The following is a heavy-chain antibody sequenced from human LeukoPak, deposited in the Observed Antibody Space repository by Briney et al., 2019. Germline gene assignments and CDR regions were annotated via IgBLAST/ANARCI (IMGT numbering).Heavy chain of an antibody. D-gene: IGHD1-7*01. CDR3: ARSRAGTTVSAFDI. CDR1: GGSISSYY. J-gene: IGHJ3*02. V-gene: IGHV4-59*01. CDR2: IYYSGST. Sequence: SETLSLTCSVSGGSISSYYWSWIRQPPGKGLEGIGYIYYSGSTNYTPSLKSRVTISVDTSKNQFSLKLSSVTAADTAVYYCARSRAGTTVSAFDIWGQGTMVTVSS.